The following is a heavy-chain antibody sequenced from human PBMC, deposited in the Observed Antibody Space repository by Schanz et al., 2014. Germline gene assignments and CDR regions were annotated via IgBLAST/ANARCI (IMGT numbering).Heavy chain of an antibody. Sequence: EVQLLESGGGLVQPGGSLRLSCTASGFTFSSYSMHWVRQAPGKGPEWISYTGPYGKTIYYADSVKGRFTLYRDNAKDSLFLQMDSLRADDTAVYYCARDYGSWAIDYWGRGTLVSVSS. CDR3: ARDYGSWAIDY. CDR1: GFTFSSYS. J-gene: IGHJ4*02. V-gene: IGHV3-48*01. CDR2: TGPYGKTI. D-gene: IGHD6-13*01.